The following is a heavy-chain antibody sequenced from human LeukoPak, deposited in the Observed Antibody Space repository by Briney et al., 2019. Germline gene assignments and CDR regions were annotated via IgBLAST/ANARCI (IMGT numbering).Heavy chain of an antibody. V-gene: IGHV3-66*01. J-gene: IGHJ6*02. D-gene: IGHD2-15*01. Sequence: GGSLRLSCAASGFTFSSYAMSWVRQAPGKGLEWVSVIYSGGSTYYADSVKGRFTISRDNSKNTLYLQMNSLRAEDTAVYYCARAQYCSGGSCYPYYYYYGMDVWGQGTTVTVSS. CDR1: GFTFSSYA. CDR2: IYSGGST. CDR3: ARAQYCSGGSCYPYYYYYGMDV.